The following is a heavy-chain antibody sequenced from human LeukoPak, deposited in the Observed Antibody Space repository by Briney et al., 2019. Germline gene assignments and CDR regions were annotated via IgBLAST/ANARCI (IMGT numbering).Heavy chain of an antibody. D-gene: IGHD1-26*01. Sequence: ASVKVSCKASGYIFSSYGINWVRQAPGQGLEWMGWISPYNVRTNFVRKFQGRVTMTTDTSTRTAYMELRSLRSDDTAVYYCARDRRVGAKRIYYHHGMDVWGQGTTVTVSS. CDR2: ISPYNVRT. J-gene: IGHJ6*02. CDR1: GYIFSSYG. CDR3: ARDRRVGAKRIYYHHGMDV. V-gene: IGHV1-18*01.